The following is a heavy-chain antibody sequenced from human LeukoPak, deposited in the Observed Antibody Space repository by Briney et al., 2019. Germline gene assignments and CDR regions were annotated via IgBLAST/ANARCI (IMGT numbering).Heavy chain of an antibody. CDR1: GYTFTSYY. V-gene: IGHV1-46*01. D-gene: IGHD3-22*01. Sequence: ASVKVSCKASGYTFTSYYMHWVRQAPGQGLEWMGIINPSGGSTSYAQKFQGRVTMTSDTSTSTVYMELSSLRSEDKAVYYCARDGYYYDSSRYYLEYWGQGSLVTVSS. CDR2: INPSGGST. J-gene: IGHJ4*02. CDR3: ARDGYYYDSSRYYLEY.